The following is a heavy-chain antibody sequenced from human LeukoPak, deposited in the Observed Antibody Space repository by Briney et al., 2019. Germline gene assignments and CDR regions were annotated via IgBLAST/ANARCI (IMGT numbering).Heavy chain of an antibody. CDR3: ARLHYDSSGYYYFDY. Sequence: ASETLSLTCTVSGGSISSDYWSWIRQPPGKGLEWIGYIYYSGITNYNPSLKSRVTISVDTSKNQSSLKLSSVTAADTAVYYCARLHYDSSGYYYFDYWGQGTLVTVSS. V-gene: IGHV4-59*08. J-gene: IGHJ4*02. D-gene: IGHD3-22*01. CDR1: GGSISSDY. CDR2: IYYSGIT.